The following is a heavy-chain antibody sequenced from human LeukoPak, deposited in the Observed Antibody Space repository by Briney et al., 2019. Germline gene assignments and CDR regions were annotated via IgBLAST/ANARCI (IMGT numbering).Heavy chain of an antibody. CDR1: GGSISSSNYY. D-gene: IGHD2-21*02. Sequence: PSETLSLTCTVSGGSISSSNYYWGWIRQPPGKGLEWIGSIYYSGSTYYNPSLKSRLTISVHTPKNQFSLKLTSVTAADTAVYYCARAVVVTAIWIVYYFDYWGQGTLVTVSS. CDR2: IYYSGST. J-gene: IGHJ4*02. V-gene: IGHV4-39*01. CDR3: ARAVVVTAIWIVYYFDY.